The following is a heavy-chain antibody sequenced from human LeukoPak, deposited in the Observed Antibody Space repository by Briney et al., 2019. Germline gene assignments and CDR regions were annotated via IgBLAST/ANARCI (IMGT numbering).Heavy chain of an antibody. CDR2: ISYDGSNK. D-gene: IGHD6-19*01. Sequence: GGSLRLSCAASGFTFSSYGMHWVRQAPGKGLEWVAVISYDGSNKYYADSVKGRFTISRDNSKNTLYLQMNSLRAEDTAVYYCAKDAYSSGWYGSYYYYMDVWGKGTTVTVSS. CDR3: AKDAYSSGWYGSYYYYMDV. CDR1: GFTFSSYG. V-gene: IGHV3-30*18. J-gene: IGHJ6*03.